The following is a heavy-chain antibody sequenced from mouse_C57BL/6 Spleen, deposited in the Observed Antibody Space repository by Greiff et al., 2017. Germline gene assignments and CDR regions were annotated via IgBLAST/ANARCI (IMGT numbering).Heavy chain of an antibody. CDR3: ARHRYGSRYWFAY. V-gene: IGHV5-6*01. Sequence: EVHLVESGGDLVKPGGSLKLSCAASGFTFSSYGMSWVRQTPDKRLEWVATISSGGSYTYYPDSVKGRFTISRDNAKNTLYLQMSSLKSEDTAMYYCARHRYGSRYWFAYWGQGTLVTVSA. D-gene: IGHD1-1*01. J-gene: IGHJ3*01. CDR1: GFTFSSYG. CDR2: ISSGGSYT.